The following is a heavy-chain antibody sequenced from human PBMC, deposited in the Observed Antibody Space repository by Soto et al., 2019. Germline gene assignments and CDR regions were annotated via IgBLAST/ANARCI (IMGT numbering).Heavy chain of an antibody. CDR3: TTDNGSIGAARLGRDYYYYYGMDV. CDR2: IKSKTDGGTT. J-gene: IGHJ6*02. Sequence: EVQLVESGGGLVKPGGSLRLSCAASGFTFSNAWMSWVRQAPGKGLEWVGRIKSKTDGGTTDYAAPVKGRFTISRDDSKNTLYLQMNSLKTEDTAVYYCTTDNGSIGAARLGRDYYYYYGMDVWGQGTTVTVSS. CDR1: GFTFSNAW. V-gene: IGHV3-15*01. D-gene: IGHD6-6*01.